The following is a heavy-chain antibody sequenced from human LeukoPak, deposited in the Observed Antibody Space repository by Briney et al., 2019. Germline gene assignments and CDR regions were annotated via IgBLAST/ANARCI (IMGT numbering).Heavy chain of an antibody. Sequence: NPSETLSLTCTVSGGSISSSSYYWGWIRQPPGKGLEWIGSIYYSGSTYYNPSLKSRVTISVDTSKNQFSLKLSSVTAADTAVYYCARGPSYGYLGQGTLVTVSS. CDR2: IYYSGST. J-gene: IGHJ4*02. D-gene: IGHD5-18*01. V-gene: IGHV4-39*07. CDR3: ARGPSYGY. CDR1: GGSISSSSYY.